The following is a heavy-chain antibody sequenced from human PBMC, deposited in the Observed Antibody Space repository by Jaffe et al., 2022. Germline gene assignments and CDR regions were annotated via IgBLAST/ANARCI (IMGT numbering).Heavy chain of an antibody. CDR1: GGTFSSYA. V-gene: IGHV1-69*01. CDR2: IIPIFGTA. Sequence: QVQLVQSGAEVKKPGSSVKVSCKASGGTFSSYAISWVRQAPGQGLEWMGGIIPIFGTANYAQKFQGRVTITADESTSTAYMELSSLRSEDTAVYYCARENYDYIWGSYRFHHYYYMDVWGKGTTVTVSS. D-gene: IGHD3-16*02. CDR3: ARENYDYIWGSYRFHHYYYMDV. J-gene: IGHJ6*03.